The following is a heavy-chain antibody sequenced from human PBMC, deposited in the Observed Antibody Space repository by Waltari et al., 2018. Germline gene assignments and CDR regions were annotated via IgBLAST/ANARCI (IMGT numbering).Heavy chain of an antibody. CDR3: ARGGQIVRPRPLDL. D-gene: IGHD6-6*01. CDR1: GFTVPSTY. V-gene: IGHV3-66*01. CDR2: SYSSATT. Sequence: EGQLVESGGGLVKPGGSLRLSCAASGFTVPSTYMNWVRQAPGKGLEWVSTSYSSATTFYADSVKGRFTISRDNSKNLLFLQMDDLRVNDTAVYYCARGGQIVRPRPLDLWGPGTLVTVSS. J-gene: IGHJ3*01.